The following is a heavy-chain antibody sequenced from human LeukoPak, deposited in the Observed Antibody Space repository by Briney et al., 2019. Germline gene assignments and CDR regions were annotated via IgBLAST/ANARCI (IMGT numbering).Heavy chain of an antibody. D-gene: IGHD5-12*01. J-gene: IGHJ5*02. Sequence: PGGSLRLSCAASGFTVSSNYMSWVRQAPGKGLKWVSVIYSGGSTYYADSVKGRFTISRDNSKNTLYLQMNSLRAEDTAVYYCARDPQGMATAWGQGTLVTVSS. CDR3: ARDPQGMATA. CDR1: GFTVSSNY. V-gene: IGHV3-66*01. CDR2: IYSGGST.